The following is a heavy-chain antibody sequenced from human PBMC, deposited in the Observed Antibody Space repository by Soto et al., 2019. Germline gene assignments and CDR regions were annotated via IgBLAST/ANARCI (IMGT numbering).Heavy chain of an antibody. D-gene: IGHD6-19*01. J-gene: IGHJ4*02. V-gene: IGHV4-39*01. CDR2: ILYSGST. CDR1: GGSITRNNHY. Sequence: QLQLQESGPGLVKPSETLSLTCIVSGGSITRNNHYWGWIRQSPGKGLEWIGSILYSGSTNYNPSLKSRDTLSVETSNNQFSLKMSSVTAADTALYYCARLGSSGWYQGSYFDYWGQGTLVPVSS. CDR3: ARLGSSGWYQGSYFDY.